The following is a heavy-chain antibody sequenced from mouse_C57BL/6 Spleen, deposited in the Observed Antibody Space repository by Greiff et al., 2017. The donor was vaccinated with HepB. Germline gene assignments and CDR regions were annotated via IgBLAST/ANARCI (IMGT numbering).Heavy chain of an antibody. V-gene: IGHV1-55*01. CDR2: IYPGSGST. CDR1: GYTFTSYW. CDR3: ARWASYYHSSSEGFPY. D-gene: IGHD1-1*01. Sequence: QVQLQQPGAELVKPGASVKMSCKASGYTFTSYWITWVKQRPGQGLEWIGDIYPGSGSTNYNEKFKSKATLTVDTSSSTAYMQLSSLTSEDSAVYYCARWASYYHSSSEGFPYWGQGTLVTVSA. J-gene: IGHJ3*01.